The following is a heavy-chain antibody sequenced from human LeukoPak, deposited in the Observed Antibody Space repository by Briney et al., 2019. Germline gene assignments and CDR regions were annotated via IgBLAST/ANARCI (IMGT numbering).Heavy chain of an antibody. J-gene: IGHJ4*02. CDR3: ARVFSYSSGWQYYFDY. Sequence: GESLKISCKGSGYSFTSYCIGWVRQMPGKGLEWMGIIYPGDSDTRYGPSFQGQVTISADKSISTAYLQWSSLKASDTAMYYCARVFSYSSGWQYYFDYWGQGTLVTVSS. CDR2: IYPGDSDT. CDR1: GYSFTSYC. V-gene: IGHV5-51*01. D-gene: IGHD6-19*01.